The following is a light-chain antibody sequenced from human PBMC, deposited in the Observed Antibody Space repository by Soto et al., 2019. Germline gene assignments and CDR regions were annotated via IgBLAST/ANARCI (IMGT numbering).Light chain of an antibody. CDR2: DDS. V-gene: IGLV3-21*02. CDR1: NIGGKS. Sequence: SYELTQPPSVSVAPGQTARITCGGNNIGGKSVHWYQQKPGQAPVLVVYDDSDRPSGIPDRFSGSNSGDTATLTIRRVEAGDEADYYCHVWDSCGDHYVFGTGTKVTVL. J-gene: IGLJ1*01. CDR3: HVWDSCGDHYV.